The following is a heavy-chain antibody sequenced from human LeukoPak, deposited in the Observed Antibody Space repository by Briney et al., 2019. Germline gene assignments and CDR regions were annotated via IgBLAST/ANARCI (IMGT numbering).Heavy chain of an antibody. V-gene: IGHV3-49*04. D-gene: IGHD3-10*01. CDR2: IRSKAYGGTT. CDR1: GFTFGDYA. CDR3: TRVGWSYYGSGSYLSY. Sequence: SLRLSCTASGFTFGDYAMSWVRQAPGKGLEWVGFIRSKAYGGTTEYAASVKGRFTISRDDSKSIAYLQMNSLKTEDTAVYYCTRVGWSYYGSGSYLSYWGQGTLVTVSS. J-gene: IGHJ4*02.